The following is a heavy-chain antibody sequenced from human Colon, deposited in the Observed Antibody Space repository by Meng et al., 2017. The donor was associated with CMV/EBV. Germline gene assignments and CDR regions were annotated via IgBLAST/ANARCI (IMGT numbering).Heavy chain of an antibody. Sequence: GESLKISCAASGFTFSSYAMSWVRQAPGKGLEWVSAISGSGGSTYYADSVKGRFTISRDNSKNTLYLQMNSLRAEDTAVYYCAREHISMVRGYGMDVWGQGTTVTVSS. CDR1: GFTFSSYA. J-gene: IGHJ6*02. V-gene: IGHV3-23*01. D-gene: IGHD3-10*01. CDR2: ISGSGGST. CDR3: AREHISMVRGYGMDV.